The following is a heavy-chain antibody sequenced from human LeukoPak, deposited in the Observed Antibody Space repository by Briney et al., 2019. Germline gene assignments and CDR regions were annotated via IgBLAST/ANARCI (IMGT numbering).Heavy chain of an antibody. J-gene: IGHJ4*02. CDR1: GYTFTSNY. CDR2: IYPRDGST. CDR3: ARDQEGFDY. Sequence: ASVKVSCKASGYTFTSNYIHWVRQAPGQGLEWMGMIYPRDGSTSYAQRFQGRVTVTRDTSTSTVHMELSGLRSEDTAVYYCARDQEGFDYWGQGTLVTVSS. V-gene: IGHV1-46*01.